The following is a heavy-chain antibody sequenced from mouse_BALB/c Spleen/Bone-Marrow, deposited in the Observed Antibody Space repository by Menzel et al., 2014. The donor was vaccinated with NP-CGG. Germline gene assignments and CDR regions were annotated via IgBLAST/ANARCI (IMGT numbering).Heavy chain of an antibody. CDR2: INPGSGDT. J-gene: IGHJ3*01. D-gene: IGHD4-1*01. CDR3: ARNANWLFTY. V-gene: IGHV1-54*01. Sequence: VMLVESGAELVRPGTSVKVSCKASGYAFTTYLIEWVKQRPGQGLEWIGVINPGSGDTHYNEKFKDKATLTADKSSSTAYMQLSSLTSDDSAVYFCARNANWLFTYWGQGTLVTASA. CDR1: GYAFTTYL.